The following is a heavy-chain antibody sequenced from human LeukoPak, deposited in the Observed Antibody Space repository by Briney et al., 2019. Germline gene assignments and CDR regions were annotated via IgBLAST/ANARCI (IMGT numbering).Heavy chain of an antibody. J-gene: IGHJ4*02. Sequence: PGGSLRLSCAASGFTFSNSAMYWVRQAPGKGLEWVEVIWYDGSNKYYADSVKGRSTISRDNSKNTLYLQMNGLRAEDTAVYYCARGGTSGSFYKKSGEIDYWGQGTLVTVSS. CDR1: GFTFSNSA. D-gene: IGHD3-10*01. V-gene: IGHV3-33*08. CDR3: ARGGTSGSFYKKSGEIDY. CDR2: IWYDGSNK.